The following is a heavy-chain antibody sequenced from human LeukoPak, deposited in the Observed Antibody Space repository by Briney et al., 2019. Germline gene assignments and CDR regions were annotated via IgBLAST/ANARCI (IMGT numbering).Heavy chain of an antibody. J-gene: IGHJ4*02. Sequence: LETLSLPCTVSCGPQSRSSYLGGGVPQPPGKGLEWLGSIYYSGSTYYNPPLKSRVTISVDTSKNQFSLKLSSVTAADTAVYYCARHRSSSRGYYFDYWGQGTLVTVSS. V-gene: IGHV4-39*01. CDR1: CGPQSRSSYL. CDR2: IYYSGST. D-gene: IGHD6-6*01. CDR3: ARHRSSSRGYYFDY.